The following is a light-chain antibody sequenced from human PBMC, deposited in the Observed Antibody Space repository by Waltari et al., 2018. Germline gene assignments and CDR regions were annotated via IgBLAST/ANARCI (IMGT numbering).Light chain of an antibody. V-gene: IGKV2-28*01. CDR2: FGS. CDR1: QSLLHSNGSNY. J-gene: IGKJ5*01. CDR3: MQALQTSFT. Sequence: VLTHSPLSLPVTLAEPPPISCPSGQSLLHSNGSNYLDGYVQRPGLPPRPRIYFGSYRAPGVPDRFSGSGSVTDFTLKISKGGAEDVGVYCCMQALQTSFTFGQGTRVEIK.